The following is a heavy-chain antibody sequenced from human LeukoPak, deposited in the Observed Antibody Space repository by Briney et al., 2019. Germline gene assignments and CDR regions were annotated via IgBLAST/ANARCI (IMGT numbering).Heavy chain of an antibody. J-gene: IGHJ4*02. D-gene: IGHD4-11*01. CDR3: ATLGPTEYFVY. Sequence: GGSLRLSCAASGFTVSSNHMSWVRQAPGKGLEWVSVIYSGGTIYYADSVKGRFTISRDNSKSTLYLQMNSLRAEDTAVYYCATLGPTEYFVYWGQGTLVTVSS. V-gene: IGHV3-53*01. CDR2: IYSGGTI. CDR1: GFTVSSNH.